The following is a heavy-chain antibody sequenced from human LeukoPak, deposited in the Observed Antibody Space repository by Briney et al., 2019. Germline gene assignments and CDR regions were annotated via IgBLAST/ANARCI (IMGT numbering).Heavy chain of an antibody. J-gene: IGHJ4*02. D-gene: IGHD3-10*01. CDR1: GFTFSCAW. CDR2: IKSKIDVGAA. V-gene: IGHV3-15*01. Sequence: PGGSLRLSCAASGFTFSCAWMSWVRQAPGKGREWVGRIKSKIDVGAAEYAAPVQGRFIISREDSSNMLHLQMNTLKTEDTAVYYCTREWYGELPYWGQGTLVTVSS. CDR3: TREWYGELPY.